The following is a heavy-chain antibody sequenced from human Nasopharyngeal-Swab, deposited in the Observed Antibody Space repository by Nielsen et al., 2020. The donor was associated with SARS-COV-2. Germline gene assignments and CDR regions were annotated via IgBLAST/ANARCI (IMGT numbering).Heavy chain of an antibody. Sequence: ASVKVSCKASGYTFTSYYMHWVRQAPRQGLEWMGIINPSGGSTSYAQKFQGRVTMTRDTSTSTVYMELSSLRSEDTAVYYCARESVNDAFDIWGQGTMVTVSS. CDR3: ARESVNDAFDI. CDR1: GYTFTSYY. V-gene: IGHV1-46*01. CDR2: INPSGGST. J-gene: IGHJ3*02.